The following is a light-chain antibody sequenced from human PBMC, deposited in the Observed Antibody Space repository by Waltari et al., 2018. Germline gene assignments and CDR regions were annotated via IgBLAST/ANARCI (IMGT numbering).Light chain of an antibody. CDR1: ALPKQF. J-gene: IGLJ2*01. CDR3: QSADFSGRYVV. Sequence: YELTQAPSMSVSPGQAARITCSGDALPKQFAHWYQQKPGQAPLLVSYKDNERPSGVPDRFSGSSSGTTVTLTINGVQPDDEADYYCQSADFSGRYVVFGGGTKLTVL. V-gene: IGLV3-25*03. CDR2: KDN.